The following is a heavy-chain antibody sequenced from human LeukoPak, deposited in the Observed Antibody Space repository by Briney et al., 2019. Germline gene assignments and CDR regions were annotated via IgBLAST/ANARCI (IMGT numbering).Heavy chain of an antibody. V-gene: IGHV1-18*01. CDR1: GYTFTSYG. Sequence: GASVKVSCKASGYTFTSYGISWVRQAPGQGLEWMGWISAYNGNTNYAQKLQGRVTMTTDTSTSTAYMELRSLRSDDTAVYYCARDSRLNYYDSTGYYPFDYWGQGTLVTVSS. D-gene: IGHD3-22*01. J-gene: IGHJ4*02. CDR2: ISAYNGNT. CDR3: ARDSRLNYYDSTGYYPFDY.